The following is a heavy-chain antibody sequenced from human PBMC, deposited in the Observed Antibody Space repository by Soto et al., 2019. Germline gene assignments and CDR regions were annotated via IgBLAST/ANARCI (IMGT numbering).Heavy chain of an antibody. CDR2: IIPILGIA. Sequence: GASVKVSCKASGGTFSSYTISWVRQAPGQGLEWMGRIIPILGIANYAQKFQGRVTITADKSTSTAYMELSSLRSEDTAVYYCARADRYCISTSCHFYYYYYGMDVRGQGTTVTVSS. V-gene: IGHV1-69*02. J-gene: IGHJ6*02. CDR3: ARADRYCISTSCHFYYYYYGMDV. CDR1: GGTFSSYT. D-gene: IGHD2-2*01.